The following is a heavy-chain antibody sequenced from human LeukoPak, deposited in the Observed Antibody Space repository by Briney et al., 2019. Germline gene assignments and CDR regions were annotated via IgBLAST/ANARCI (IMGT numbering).Heavy chain of an antibody. Sequence: GGSLRLSCAASGFTFSSYSMNWVRQAPGKGLEWVSYISSSSSTIYYADSVKGRFTISRDNAKNSLYLQMNSLRAEDTAVYYCARVRSGSYSYYFDYWGQGTLVTVSS. CDR3: ARVRSGSYSYYFDY. CDR1: GFTFSSYS. J-gene: IGHJ4*02. CDR2: ISSSSSTI. V-gene: IGHV3-48*04. D-gene: IGHD3-10*01.